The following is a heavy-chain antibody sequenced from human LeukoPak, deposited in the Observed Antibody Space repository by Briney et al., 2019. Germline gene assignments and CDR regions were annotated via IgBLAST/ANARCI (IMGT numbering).Heavy chain of an antibody. Sequence: GASLKISSKGSGYTFTSYWICWVRLLPGKGLERMGIVHTGDSDTSYSPSFQGHVTFSADKSISTAYLQWSSLKPSDTAIYYCARHYGGGEYYYGMDVWGQGNTVTVAS. CDR2: VHTGDSDT. D-gene: IGHD2-21*01. CDR1: GYTFTSYW. J-gene: IGHJ6*02. CDR3: ARHYGGGEYYYGMDV. V-gene: IGHV5-51*01.